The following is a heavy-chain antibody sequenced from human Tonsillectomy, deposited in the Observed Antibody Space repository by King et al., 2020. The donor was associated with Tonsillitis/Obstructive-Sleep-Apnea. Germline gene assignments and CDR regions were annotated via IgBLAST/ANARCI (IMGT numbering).Heavy chain of an antibody. CDR2: INTNTGNP. J-gene: IGHJ6*03. Sequence: QLVQSGSELKKPGASVKVSCKASGYTFTKYAMNWVRQTPGQGLEWMGWINTNTGNPTYAQGFAGRFVFSLATSVSTAYLQISSLEAEDTAVYYCASGGVIVVPIDYYYYYYMDVWGKKPTVTVSS. CDR1: GYTFTKYA. V-gene: IGHV7-4-1*02. CDR3: ASGGVIVVPIDYYYYYYMDV. D-gene: IGHD2-8*02.